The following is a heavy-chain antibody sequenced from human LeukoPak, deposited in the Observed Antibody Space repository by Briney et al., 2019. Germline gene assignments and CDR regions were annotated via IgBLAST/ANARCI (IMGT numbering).Heavy chain of an antibody. CDR3: ARPYFDY. J-gene: IGHJ4*02. Sequence: SETLSLTCAVRGGPVTGFYWTWMRQPPGKGLEWIGEINHSGSTNYNPSLKSRVTISVDTSKNQFSLKLSSVTAADTAVYYCARPYFDYWGQGTLVTVSS. CDR2: INHSGST. V-gene: IGHV4-34*01. CDR1: GGPVTGFY.